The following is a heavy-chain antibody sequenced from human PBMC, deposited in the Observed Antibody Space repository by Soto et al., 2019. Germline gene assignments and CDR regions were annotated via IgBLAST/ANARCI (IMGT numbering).Heavy chain of an antibody. CDR1: GFTVSSNY. CDR2: IYSGGST. V-gene: IGHV3-53*01. CDR3: ARGGAGHCSGGSCYGGDYFDY. Sequence: EVQLVESGGGLIQPGGSLRLSCAASGFTVSSNYMSWVRQAPGKGLEWVSVIYSGGSTYYADSVKGRFTISRDNSKNTLYIQMNSLRAEDTAVYYCARGGAGHCSGGSCYGGDYFDYWGQGTLVTVSS. J-gene: IGHJ4*02. D-gene: IGHD2-15*01.